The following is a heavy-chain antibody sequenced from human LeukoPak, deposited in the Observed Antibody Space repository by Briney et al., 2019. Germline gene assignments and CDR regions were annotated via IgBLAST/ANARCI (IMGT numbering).Heavy chain of an antibody. Sequence: GGSLRLSCAASGFTFSSYSMNGVRQAPGKGLEWVSSISSSSSYIYYADPVKGRFTISRDNAKNSLYLQMNSLRAEDTAVYYCARALEYSSGWYDYWGQGTLVTVSS. J-gene: IGHJ4*02. CDR1: GFTFSSYS. V-gene: IGHV3-21*01. CDR2: ISSSSSYI. D-gene: IGHD6-19*01. CDR3: ARALEYSSGWYDY.